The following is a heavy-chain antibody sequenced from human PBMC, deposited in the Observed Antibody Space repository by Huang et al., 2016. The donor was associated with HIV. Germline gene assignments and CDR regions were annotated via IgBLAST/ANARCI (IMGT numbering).Heavy chain of an antibody. CDR1: GGSMSSYY. CDR2: MYYRGST. CDR3: ASASIAARRWFDP. J-gene: IGHJ5*02. D-gene: IGHD6-6*01. Sequence: QVQLQESGPGLVKPSETLSLTCTVSGGSMSSYYWSWIRQPPGKGLEWIGYMYYRGSTNYNPSLKSRVTISVDTSKNQFSLRLSSVTAADTAVYYCASASIAARRWFDPWGQGSLVTVSS. V-gene: IGHV4-59*01.